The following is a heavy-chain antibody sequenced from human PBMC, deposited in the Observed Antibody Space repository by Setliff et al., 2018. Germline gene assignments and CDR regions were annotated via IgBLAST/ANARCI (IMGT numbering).Heavy chain of an antibody. J-gene: IGHJ3*02. Sequence: GSGPTLVNPTQTLTLTCTFSGFSLSTSGVGVAWIRQPPGKALEWLALISWDDNKRYSPSLKSRLTITKDTSKDQVVLTLTNIDPVDTATYFCAHRRKLPWFGETNDAFDIWGQGTMVTVSS. CDR3: AHRRKLPWFGETNDAFDI. CDR1: GFSLSTSGVG. V-gene: IGHV2-5*02. CDR2: ISWDDNK. D-gene: IGHD3-10*01.